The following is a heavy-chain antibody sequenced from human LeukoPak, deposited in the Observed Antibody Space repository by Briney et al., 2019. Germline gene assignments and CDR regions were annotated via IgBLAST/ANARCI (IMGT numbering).Heavy chain of an antibody. CDR2: TSSSSSTI. V-gene: IGHV3-48*02. D-gene: IGHD6-6*01. CDR3: ARSEGEQLLANDAFDI. J-gene: IGHJ3*02. CDR1: GFTFSSYS. Sequence: GGSLRLSCAASGFTFSSYSMNWVRQAPGKGLEWVSYTSSSSSTIYYADSVKGRFTISRDNAKNSLYLQMNSLRDEDTAVYYCARSEGEQLLANDAFDIWGQGTMVTVSS.